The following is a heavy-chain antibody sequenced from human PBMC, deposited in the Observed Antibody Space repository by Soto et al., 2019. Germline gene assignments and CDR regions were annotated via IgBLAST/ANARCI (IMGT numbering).Heavy chain of an antibody. CDR3: ARGYDSSGPRLDP. CDR1: GGSISRGGYS. J-gene: IGHJ5*02. V-gene: IGHV4-30-2*01. Sequence: SETLSLTCAVSGGSISRGGYSWNWIRQPPGKGLEWIGYIYHSGSTLYNPSLKSRVTISVDKSKNQFSLKLTSVTAADTAVYYCARGYDSSGPRLDPWGQGTLVTVSS. D-gene: IGHD3-22*01. CDR2: IYHSGST.